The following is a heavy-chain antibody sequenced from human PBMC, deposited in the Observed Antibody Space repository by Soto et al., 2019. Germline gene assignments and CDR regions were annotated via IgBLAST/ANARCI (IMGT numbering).Heavy chain of an antibody. J-gene: IGHJ4*02. Sequence: QVQLQESGPGLVKPSETLSLTCTVSGGSVSSGGYSWSWIRQPPGKGLEWIGYIFYRGNTNYNPYVKSRVTISVDTSKHHFSRKLVSVTAADTSVYFCARNPLRLPFDSWGQGTLVTVSS. CDR3: ARNPLRLPFDS. V-gene: IGHV4-61*03. CDR1: GGSVSSGGYS. CDR2: IFYRGNT.